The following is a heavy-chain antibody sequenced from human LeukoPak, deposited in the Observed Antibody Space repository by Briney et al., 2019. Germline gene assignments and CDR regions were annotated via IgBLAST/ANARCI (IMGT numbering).Heavy chain of an antibody. D-gene: IGHD6-25*01. CDR1: GFTFRSYS. CDR3: ARDGTPIYSSGWNYMDV. CDR2: ISTSRSYI. Sequence: GGSLRLSCAASGFTFRSYSMNWVRQAPGKGLEWVSSISTSRSYIYYADSVKGRFTISRDNAKNSLYLQMNSLRAEDTAVYYCARDGTPIYSSGWNYMDVWGKGTTVTISS. J-gene: IGHJ6*03. V-gene: IGHV3-21*06.